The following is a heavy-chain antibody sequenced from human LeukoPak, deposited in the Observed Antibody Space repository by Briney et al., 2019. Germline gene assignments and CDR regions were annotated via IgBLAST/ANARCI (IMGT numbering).Heavy chain of an antibody. D-gene: IGHD7-27*01. J-gene: IGHJ4*02. CDR3: ARASRTGDQPFDY. CDR2: IYSGGST. V-gene: IGHV3-53*01. Sequence: GGSLRLSCAASGFTVSSNYMSWVRQAPGKGLEWVSVIYSGGSTYYADSVKGRFTISRDNSKNTLYLQMNSLRAEGTAVYYCARASRTGDQPFDYWGQGTLVTVSS. CDR1: GFTVSSNY.